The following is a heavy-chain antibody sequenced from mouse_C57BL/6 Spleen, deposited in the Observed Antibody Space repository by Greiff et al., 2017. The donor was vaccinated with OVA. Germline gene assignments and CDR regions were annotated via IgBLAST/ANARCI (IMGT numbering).Heavy chain of an antibody. Sequence: QVQLKESGPELVKPGASVKISCKASGYAFSSSWMNWVKQRPGKGLEWIGRIYPGDGDTNYNGKFKGKATLTADKSSSTAYMQLSSLTSEDSAVYVCARSIGDYYAMDYWGQGTSVTVSS. CDR2: IYPGDGDT. D-gene: IGHD2-3*01. V-gene: IGHV1-82*01. J-gene: IGHJ4*01. CDR1: GYAFSSSW. CDR3: ARSIGDYYAMDY.